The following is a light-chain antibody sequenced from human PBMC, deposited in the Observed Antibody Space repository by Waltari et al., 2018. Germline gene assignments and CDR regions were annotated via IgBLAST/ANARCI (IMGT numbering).Light chain of an antibody. CDR2: EVN. CDR1: SRDIGTYDL. V-gene: IGLV2-23*02. Sequence: QSALTQPASVSGSPGQSIPISCTGTSRDIGTYDLVSWYQQYPGKAPTLMIYEVNKRASVLSDRFSGSKTGNTASLTSSGLQAEDEADYCCCSYAGRVVFGGGTKLTVL. CDR3: CSYAGRVV. J-gene: IGLJ2*01.